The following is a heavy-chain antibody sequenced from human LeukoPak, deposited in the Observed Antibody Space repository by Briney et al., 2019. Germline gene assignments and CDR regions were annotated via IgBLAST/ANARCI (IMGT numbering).Heavy chain of an antibody. J-gene: IGHJ4*02. Sequence: PSETLSLTCAVYGGSFSGYYWSWIRQPPGKGLEWIGETNHSGSTNYNPSLKSRVTISVDTSKNQFSLKLSSVTAADTAVYYCARGMRWLNHYFDYWGQGTLVTVSS. D-gene: IGHD5-24*01. CDR1: GGSFSGYY. CDR2: TNHSGST. CDR3: ARGMRWLNHYFDY. V-gene: IGHV4-34*01.